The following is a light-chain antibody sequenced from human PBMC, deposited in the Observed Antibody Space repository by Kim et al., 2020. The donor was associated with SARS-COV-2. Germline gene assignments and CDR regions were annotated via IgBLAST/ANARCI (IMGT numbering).Light chain of an antibody. CDR3: QQGDSFPLT. V-gene: IGKV1-12*01. J-gene: IGKJ4*01. CDR2: SAS. CDR1: RDVAEW. Sequence: DIEMTQSPSAVSASVGDKITITCRASRDVAEWLTWYQQKAGKAPKVLIYSASSLQTGVPPRFSGSGSGTRFTLTIKNLQPEDVATYYCQQGDSFPLTFGGGTKVDIK.